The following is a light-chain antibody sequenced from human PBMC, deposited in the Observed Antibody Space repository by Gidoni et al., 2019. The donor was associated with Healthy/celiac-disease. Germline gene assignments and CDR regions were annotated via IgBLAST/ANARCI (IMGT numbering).Light chain of an antibody. V-gene: IGKV1-5*03. CDR1: QSISSC. J-gene: IGKJ1*01. CDR2: EAS. CDR3: QQYYSYPLT. Sequence: DSQMTQSPSTLSASVGDRVTITCRASQSISSCLAWYQQKPGKAPKLLIYEASSLESGVPSRFSGSGSGTEFTLTISSLQPDDFATYYCQQYYSYPLTFGQGTKVEIK.